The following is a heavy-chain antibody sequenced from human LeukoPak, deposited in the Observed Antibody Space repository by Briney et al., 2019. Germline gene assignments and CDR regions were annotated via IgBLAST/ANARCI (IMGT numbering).Heavy chain of an antibody. CDR2: IYYSGST. CDR1: AEDMSTYY. Sequence: SETLSLTCAVSAEDMSTYYWTWSRQPPGKGLEWIGYIYYSGSTNYNPSLKSRVTISVDTPKNQFSLKLSSVTAADRAVYHCAGPKGVVPAARYDYWGQGTLVTVSS. CDR3: AGPKGVVPAARYDY. D-gene: IGHD2-8*01. V-gene: IGHV4-59*08. J-gene: IGHJ4*02.